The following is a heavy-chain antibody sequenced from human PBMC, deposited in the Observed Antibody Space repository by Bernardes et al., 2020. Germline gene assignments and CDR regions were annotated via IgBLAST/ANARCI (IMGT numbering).Heavy chain of an antibody. V-gene: IGHV1-3*01. Sequence: ASVKVSCKASGYTFTSYAMHWVRQAPGQRLEWMGWINAGNGNTKYSQKFQGRVTITRDTSASTAYMELSSLRSEDTAVYYCAGSGSLYYYYYYGMDVWGQGTTVTVSS. D-gene: IGHD3-10*01. CDR2: INAGNGNT. J-gene: IGHJ6*02. CDR1: GYTFTSYA. CDR3: AGSGSLYYYYYYGMDV.